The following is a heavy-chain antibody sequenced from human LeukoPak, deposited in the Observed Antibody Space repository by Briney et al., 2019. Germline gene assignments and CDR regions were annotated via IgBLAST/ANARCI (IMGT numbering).Heavy chain of an antibody. CDR2: ISAYNDNT. D-gene: IGHD3-10*01. J-gene: IGHJ4*02. V-gene: IGHV1-18*01. CDR1: GYTFTSYD. Sequence: ASVKVSCKASGYTFTSYDISWVRQAPGQGLEWIGWISAYNDNTNYAQKVQGRISMTTDTSTSTAYMELSSLRSEDTAVYYCGRESGLYGSGSRYWGQGTLVNVS. CDR3: GRESGLYGSGSRY.